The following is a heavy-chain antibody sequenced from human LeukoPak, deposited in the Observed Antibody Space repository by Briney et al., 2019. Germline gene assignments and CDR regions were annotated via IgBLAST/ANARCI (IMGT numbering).Heavy chain of an antibody. CDR2: INPNSGGT. CDR3: ARGVPHYYDSSGPPGDY. D-gene: IGHD3-22*01. J-gene: IGHJ4*02. Sequence: ASVKVSCKASGYTFTSYGISWVRQAPGQGLEWMGWINPNSGGTNYAQKFQGWVTMTRDTSISTAYMELSRLRSDDTAVYYCARGVPHYYDSSGPPGDYWGQGTLVTVSS. V-gene: IGHV1-2*04. CDR1: GYTFTSYG.